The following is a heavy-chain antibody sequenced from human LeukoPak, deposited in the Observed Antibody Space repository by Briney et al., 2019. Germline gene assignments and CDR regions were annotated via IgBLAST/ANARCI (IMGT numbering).Heavy chain of an antibody. D-gene: IGHD1-7*01. CDR3: ARHRSLDRGTTVLDY. V-gene: IGHV4-38-2*01. J-gene: IGHJ4*02. Sequence: SETLSLTCAVSGYSISSGYYWGWIRQPPGKGLEWIGSIYHSGSTYYNPSLKSRVTISVDTSKNQFSLKLGSVTAADTAVYYCARHRSLDRGTTVLDYWGQGTLVTVSS. CDR2: IYHSGST. CDR1: GYSISSGYY.